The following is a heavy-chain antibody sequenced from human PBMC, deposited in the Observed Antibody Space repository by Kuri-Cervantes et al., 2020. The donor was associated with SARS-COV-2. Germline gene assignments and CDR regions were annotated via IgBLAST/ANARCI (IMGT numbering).Heavy chain of an antibody. V-gene: IGHV5-51*01. D-gene: IGHD2-2*01. Sequence: GESLKISCKGSGYSFISYWIGWVRQMPGKGLEWMGIIYPGDSDTRYSPSFQGQVTISADKSISTAYLQWSSLKASDTAMYYCATGLVVPAAMRDYWGQGTLVTVSS. CDR1: GYSFISYW. CDR3: ATGLVVPAAMRDY. J-gene: IGHJ4*02. CDR2: IYPGDSDT.